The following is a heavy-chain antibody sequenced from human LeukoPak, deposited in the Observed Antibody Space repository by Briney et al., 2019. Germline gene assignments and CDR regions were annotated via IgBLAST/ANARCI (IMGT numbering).Heavy chain of an antibody. CDR1: GFTLDDYA. CDR2: ISWNSGSI. D-gene: IGHD3-3*01. J-gene: IGHJ1*01. CDR3: AKSQTRRITIFGVVTSAEYFQH. Sequence: PGGSLRLSCAASGFTLDDYAMHWVRQAPGKGLEWVSGISWNSGSIGYADSVKGRFTISRDNSKNTLYLQMNSLRAEDTAVYYCAKSQTRRITIFGVVTSAEYFQHWGQGTLVTVSS. V-gene: IGHV3-9*01.